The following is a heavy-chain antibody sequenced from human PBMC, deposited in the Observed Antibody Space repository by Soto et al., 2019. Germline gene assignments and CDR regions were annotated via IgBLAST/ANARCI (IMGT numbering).Heavy chain of an antibody. CDR3: ASGAGTTFGMDV. V-gene: IGHV1-46*01. Sequence: ASVKVSCKASGYTFTSYYMHWVRQAPGQGLEWMGIINPSGGSTSYAQKFQGRVTMTRDTSTSTVYMELSSLRSEDTAVYHCASGAGTTFGMDVWGQGTTVTVSS. J-gene: IGHJ6*02. CDR1: GYTFTSYY. CDR2: INPSGGST. D-gene: IGHD1-7*01.